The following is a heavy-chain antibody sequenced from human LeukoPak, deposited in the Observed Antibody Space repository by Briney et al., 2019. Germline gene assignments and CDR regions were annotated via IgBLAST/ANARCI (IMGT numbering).Heavy chain of an antibody. CDR2: IYYSGST. CDR1: GGSISSYY. V-gene: IGHV4-59*01. CDR3: ARGCSSTSCQIGSALVY. J-gene: IGHJ4*02. D-gene: IGHD2-2*01. Sequence: SETLSPTCTVSGGSISSYYWSWIRQPPGKGLEWIGYIYYSGSTNYNPSLKSRVTISVDTSKNQFSLKLSSVTAADTAVYYCARGCSSTSCQIGSALVYWGQGTLVTVSS.